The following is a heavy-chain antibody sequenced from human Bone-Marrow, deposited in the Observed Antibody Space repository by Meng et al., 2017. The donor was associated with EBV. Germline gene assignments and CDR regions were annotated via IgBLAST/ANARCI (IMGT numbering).Heavy chain of an antibody. J-gene: IGHJ4*02. D-gene: IGHD1-26*01. V-gene: IGHV4-39*06. CDR3: ARVSVGATFFDY. CDR2: IYYSGST. Sequence: RLQLQGSGPGLVKPSETLSLTCTVSGGSISSSSYYWGWIRQPPGKGLEWIGSIYYSGSTYYNPSLKSRVTISVDTSKNQFSLKLSSVTAADTAVYYCARVSVGATFFDYWAREPWSPSPQ. CDR1: GGSISSSSYY.